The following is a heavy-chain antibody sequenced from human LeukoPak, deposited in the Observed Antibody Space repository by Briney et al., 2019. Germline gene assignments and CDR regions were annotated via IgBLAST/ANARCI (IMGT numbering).Heavy chain of an antibody. D-gene: IGHD5-18*01. CDR3: ARGDPTAMVSFDY. J-gene: IGHJ4*02. CDR2: INAGNGNT. CDR1: GYTFTSYA. Sequence: GASVKVSCKASGYTFTSYAMHWVRQAPGQRLEWMGWINAGNGNTKYSQKFQGRVTITADKSTSTAYMELSSLRSEDTAVYYCARGDPTAMVSFDYWGQGTLVTVSS. V-gene: IGHV1-3*01.